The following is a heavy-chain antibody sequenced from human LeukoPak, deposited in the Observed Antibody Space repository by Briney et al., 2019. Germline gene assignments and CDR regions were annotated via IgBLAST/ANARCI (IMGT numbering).Heavy chain of an antibody. CDR1: VYTFTSYG. V-gene: IGHV1-8*01. Sequence: GASVKVSCKASVYTFTSYGINWVRQATGQGPEGMGWMNPNIGNTGYAQKFQGRATMTRNNSISTAYMELSSLRSEDTAVYYCARDLPDYPHAFDIWGQGTMVTVSS. D-gene: IGHD4-11*01. CDR2: MNPNIGNT. CDR3: ARDLPDYPHAFDI. J-gene: IGHJ3*02.